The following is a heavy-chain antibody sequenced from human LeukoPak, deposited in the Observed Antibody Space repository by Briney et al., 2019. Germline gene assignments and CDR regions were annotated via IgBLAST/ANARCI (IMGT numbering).Heavy chain of an antibody. J-gene: IGHJ4*02. V-gene: IGHV3-33*01. CDR2: IWYDGSNK. CDR3: ARGLPSYCSGGSCPTGDY. CDR1: GFTFSSYG. Sequence: GRSLRLSCAASGFTFSSYGMHWVRQAPGKGLEWVAVIWYDGSNKYYADSVKGRFTISRDNSKNTLYLQMNSLRAEDTAVYYCARGLPSYCSGGSCPTGDYWGQGTLVTVSS. D-gene: IGHD2-15*01.